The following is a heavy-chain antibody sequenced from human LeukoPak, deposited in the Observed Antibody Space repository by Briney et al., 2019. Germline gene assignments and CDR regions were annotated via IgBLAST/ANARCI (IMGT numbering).Heavy chain of an antibody. CDR2: INHSGST. V-gene: IGHV4-34*01. D-gene: IGHD6-6*01. CDR1: GGSFSGYY. J-gene: IGHJ4*02. CDR3: ARDRSSSSSNFDY. Sequence: SETLSLTCAVYGGSFSGYYWSWIRQPPGKGLEWIGEINHSGSTNYNPSLKSRVTISVDTSKNQFSLKLSSVTAADTAVYYCARDRSSSSSNFDYWGQGTLVTVSS.